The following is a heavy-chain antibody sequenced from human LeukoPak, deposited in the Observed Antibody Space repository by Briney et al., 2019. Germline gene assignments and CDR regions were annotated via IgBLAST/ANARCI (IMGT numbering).Heavy chain of an antibody. CDR1: GGTFSSYA. Sequence: ASVKVSCKASGGTFSSYAISWVRQAPGQGLEWMGRIIPILGIANYAQKFQGRVTITADKSTSTAYMELSSLRSEDTAVYYCARDDPYGSGSYSAYWGQGTLVTVSS. J-gene: IGHJ4*02. CDR3: ARDDPYGSGSYSAY. D-gene: IGHD3-10*01. V-gene: IGHV1-69*04. CDR2: IIPILGIA.